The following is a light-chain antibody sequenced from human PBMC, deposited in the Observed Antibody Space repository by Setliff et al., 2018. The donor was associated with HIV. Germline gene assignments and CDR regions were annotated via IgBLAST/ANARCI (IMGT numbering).Light chain of an antibody. CDR3: CSYAGTNTYI. CDR1: SSDVGAYNY. J-gene: IGLJ1*01. CDR2: DVT. Sequence: QSVLTQPRSVSGSPGQSVTFSCTGSSSDVGAYNYVSWYQQRPGTAPNLIIYDVTKRPSGVPDRFSASKSGDTASLTISWLQSEDEAYYYCCSYAGTNTYIFGTGTKVTVL. V-gene: IGLV2-11*01.